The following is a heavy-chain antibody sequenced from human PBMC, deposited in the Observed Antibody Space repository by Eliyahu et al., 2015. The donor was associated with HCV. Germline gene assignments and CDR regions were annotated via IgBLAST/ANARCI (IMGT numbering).Heavy chain of an antibody. CDR1: GFTVSSNY. Sequence: EVQLVESGGGLIQPGGSLRLSCAASGFTVSSNYMSWVRQAPGKGLEWVSVIYSGGSTYYADSVKGRFTISRDNSKNTLYLQMNSLRAEDTAVYYCARETSVVGLTTVTTGALDYWGQGTLVTVSS. CDR3: ARETSVVGLTTVTTGALDY. J-gene: IGHJ4*02. D-gene: IGHD4-17*01. V-gene: IGHV3-53*01. CDR2: IYSGGST.